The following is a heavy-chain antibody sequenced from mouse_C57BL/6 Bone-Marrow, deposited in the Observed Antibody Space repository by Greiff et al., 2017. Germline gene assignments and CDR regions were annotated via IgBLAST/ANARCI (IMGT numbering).Heavy chain of an antibody. CDR1: GFTFSNYW. J-gene: IGHJ1*03. Sequence: DVQLVESGGGLVQPGGSMKLSCVASGFTFSNYWMNWVRQSPEKGLEWVAQIRLKSDNYATHYAESVKGRFTISRDDSKSSVYLQMNNLRAEDTGIYYCTVGYYGSSYDWYFDVWGTGTTVTVSS. V-gene: IGHV6-3*01. CDR2: IRLKSDNYAT. CDR3: TVGYYGSSYDWYFDV. D-gene: IGHD1-1*01.